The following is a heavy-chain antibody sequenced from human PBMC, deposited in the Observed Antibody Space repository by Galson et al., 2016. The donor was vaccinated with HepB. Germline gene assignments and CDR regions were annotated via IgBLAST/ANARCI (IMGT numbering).Heavy chain of an antibody. CDR2: ISGSGGST. CDR1: GFTFSSYA. J-gene: IGHJ6*02. Sequence: SLRLSCAASGFTFSSYAMSWVRQAPGKGLEWVSAISGSGGSTYYAGSVKGRFTISRDNSKNTLYLQMNSLRAEDTAVYYCAKDLGFLEWLFFDSYYYYGMDVWGQGTTVTVSS. CDR3: AKDLGFLEWLFFDSYYYYGMDV. V-gene: IGHV3-23*01. D-gene: IGHD3-3*01.